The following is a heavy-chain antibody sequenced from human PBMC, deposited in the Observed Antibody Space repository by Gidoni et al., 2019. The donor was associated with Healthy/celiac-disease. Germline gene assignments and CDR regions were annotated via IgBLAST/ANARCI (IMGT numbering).Heavy chain of an antibody. J-gene: IGHJ4*02. Sequence: EVQLVESGGGLVQPGRSLRLSCAASGFPFDDYAMHWVRQAPGKGLEWVSGISWNSGSIGYADSVKGRFTISRDNAKNSLYLQMNSLRAEDTALYYCAKDRRSEGIRNFDYWGQGTLVTVSS. CDR1: GFPFDDYA. CDR2: ISWNSGSI. CDR3: AKDRRSEGIRNFDY. D-gene: IGHD6-13*01. V-gene: IGHV3-9*01.